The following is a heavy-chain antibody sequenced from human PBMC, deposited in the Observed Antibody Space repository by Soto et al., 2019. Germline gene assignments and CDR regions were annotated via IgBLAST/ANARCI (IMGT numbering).Heavy chain of an antibody. Sequence: VQPLKIWWKGAEDRFTSYGVGWVRKIPGKGLEWMGIIYPGDSDTRYSPSFQGQVTISADKSISTAYLQWSSLKASDTAMYYCARTNGSGSYYYYYYGMDVWGQGTTVTVSS. CDR1: EDRFTSYG. CDR2: IYPGDSDT. D-gene: IGHD3-10*01. V-gene: IGHV5-51*01. J-gene: IGHJ6*02. CDR3: ARTNGSGSYYYYYYGMDV.